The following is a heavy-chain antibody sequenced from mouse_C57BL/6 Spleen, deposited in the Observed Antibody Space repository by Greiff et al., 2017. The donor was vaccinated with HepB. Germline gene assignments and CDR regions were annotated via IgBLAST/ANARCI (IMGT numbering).Heavy chain of an antibody. D-gene: IGHD1-1*01. CDR3: ARYGSTVVATRYFDV. CDR1: GYTFTSYW. J-gene: IGHJ1*03. V-gene: IGHV1-59*01. Sequence: QVQLKQPGAELVRPRTSVKLSCKVSGYTFTSYWMYWVKQRPGQGLEWIGVIDPSDSYTNYNQKFKGKATLTVDTSSSTAYMQLSSLTSEDSAVYYCARYGSTVVATRYFDVWGTGTTVTVSS. CDR2: IDPSDSYT.